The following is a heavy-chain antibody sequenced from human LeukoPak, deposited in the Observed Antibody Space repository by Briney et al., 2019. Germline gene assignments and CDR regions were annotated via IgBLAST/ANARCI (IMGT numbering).Heavy chain of an antibody. Sequence: SETLSLTCAVYRGSFSGYYWSWIRQPPGKGLGWIGEINHSGSTMYNPSLKSRVTISVDTSKNQFSLRLSSVTAADTAVYYCARLVGTYCSSTTCYARSYFDYWGQGTLVTVSS. CDR1: RGSFSGYY. CDR3: ARLVGTYCSSTTCYARSYFDY. CDR2: INHSGST. D-gene: IGHD2-2*01. V-gene: IGHV4-34*01. J-gene: IGHJ4*02.